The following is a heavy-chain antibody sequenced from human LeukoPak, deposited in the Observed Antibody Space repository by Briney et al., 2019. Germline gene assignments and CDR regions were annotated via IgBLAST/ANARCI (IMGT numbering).Heavy chain of an antibody. V-gene: IGHV3-23*01. CDR1: GFTFSSYA. CDR2: ISGSGGST. J-gene: IGHJ4*02. Sequence: GGSLRLSCAASGFTFSSYAMSWVRQAPGKGLEWVSAISGSGGSTYYADSVRGRFTISRDNAKNSLYLQMNSLRAEDTAVYYCARGPVPAAPDYFGYWGQGTLVTVSS. D-gene: IGHD2-2*01. CDR3: ARGPVPAAPDYFGY.